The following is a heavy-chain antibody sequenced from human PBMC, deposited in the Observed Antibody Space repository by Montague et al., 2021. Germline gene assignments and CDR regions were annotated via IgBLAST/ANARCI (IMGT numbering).Heavy chain of an antibody. CDR1: GGSISEFY. V-gene: IGHV4-59*08. CDR2: IYDSGTT. Sequence: ETLSLTCTVTGGSISEFYWSWIRQSPEKGLEWIGYIYDSGTTNYNPSLKSRVTISADPSMNQFSLNLRSVTAADTAVYFCARRLGIRAPFDYWGQGTLVTVSS. D-gene: IGHD7-27*01. J-gene: IGHJ4*02. CDR3: ARRLGIRAPFDY.